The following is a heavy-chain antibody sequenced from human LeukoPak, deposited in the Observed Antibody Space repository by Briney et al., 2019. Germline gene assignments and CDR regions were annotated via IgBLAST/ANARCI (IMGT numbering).Heavy chain of an antibody. CDR2: IRGGGGSA. Sequence: GGSLRLSCTASGFTFSAYAMMWVRQAPGKGPEWVSAIRGGGGSAFYADSVKGRFTISRDNSKYTLFLQMNSLRAEDTAVYFCARDPNGDYIGAFDMWGPGTMVTASS. V-gene: IGHV3-23*01. CDR3: ARDPNGDYIGAFDM. CDR1: GFTFSAYA. D-gene: IGHD4-17*01. J-gene: IGHJ3*02.